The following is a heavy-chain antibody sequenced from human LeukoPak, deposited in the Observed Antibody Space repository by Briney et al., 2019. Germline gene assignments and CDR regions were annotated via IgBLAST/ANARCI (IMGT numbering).Heavy chain of an antibody. J-gene: IGHJ4*02. CDR3: AKSPSSGWYQRIDY. Sequence: GGSLRLSCAASGFTFSSYAMSWVRQAPGKGLEWVSTISGSGGSTYYADSVKGRFTISRDNSKNTLYLQMNSLRAEDTAVYYCAKSPSSGWYQRIDYWGQGTLVTVSS. CDR2: ISGSGGST. D-gene: IGHD6-19*01. CDR1: GFTFSSYA. V-gene: IGHV3-23*01.